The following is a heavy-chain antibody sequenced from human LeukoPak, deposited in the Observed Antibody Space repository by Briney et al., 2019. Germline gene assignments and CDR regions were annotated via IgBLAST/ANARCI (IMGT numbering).Heavy chain of an antibody. CDR1: GYTFTGYY. V-gene: IGHV1-2*02. J-gene: IGHJ4*02. Sequence: ASVKVSCKASGYTFTGYYMHWVRPAPGQGLEWMGWINPNSGGTNYAQKFQGRVTMTRDTSISTAYMELSRLRSDDTAVYYCARSPITMIVVVIDYWGQGTLVTVSS. CDR3: ARSPITMIVVVIDY. CDR2: INPNSGGT. D-gene: IGHD3-22*01.